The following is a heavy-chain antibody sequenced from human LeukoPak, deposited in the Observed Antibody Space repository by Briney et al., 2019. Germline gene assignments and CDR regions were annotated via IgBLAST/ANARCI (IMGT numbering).Heavy chain of an antibody. J-gene: IGHJ6*03. CDR3: AKGGMAARYYYYYYMDV. Sequence: PGGSLRLSCAASGFTFSSYNMNWVRQAPGQGLEWVSAISGSGGSTYYADSVKGRFTISRDNSKNTLYLQMNSLRAEDTAVYYCAKGGMAARYYYYYYMDVWGKGTTVTVSS. V-gene: IGHV3-23*01. CDR1: GFTFSSYN. CDR2: ISGSGGST. D-gene: IGHD6-13*01.